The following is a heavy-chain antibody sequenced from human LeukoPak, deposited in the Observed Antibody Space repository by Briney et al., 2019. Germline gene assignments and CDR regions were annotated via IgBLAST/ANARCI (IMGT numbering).Heavy chain of an antibody. V-gene: IGHV3-20*04. Sequence: GGSLRLSCAASGFTFSSYDMHWVRQAPGKGLEWVSGINWNGGSTGYADSVKGRFTISRDNAKNSLYLQMNSLRAEDTALYYCARAGFGVDYWGQGTLVTVSS. CDR2: INWNGGST. J-gene: IGHJ4*02. D-gene: IGHD3-10*01. CDR3: ARAGFGVDY. CDR1: GFTFSSYD.